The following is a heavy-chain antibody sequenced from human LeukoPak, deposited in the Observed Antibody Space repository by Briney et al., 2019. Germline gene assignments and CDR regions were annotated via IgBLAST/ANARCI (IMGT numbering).Heavy chain of an antibody. J-gene: IGHJ5*02. V-gene: IGHV5-51*01. Sequence: PGESLKISCKGSGYSFTSYWIGWVRQMPGKGLEWMGIIYPGDSDTRYSPSFQGQVTIAADKSISTAYLQWSSLKASDTAMYYCARQGYSSSWTQPLDNWFDPWGQGTLVTVSS. CDR3: ARQGYSSSWTQPLDNWFDP. CDR1: GYSFTSYW. D-gene: IGHD6-13*01. CDR2: IYPGDSDT.